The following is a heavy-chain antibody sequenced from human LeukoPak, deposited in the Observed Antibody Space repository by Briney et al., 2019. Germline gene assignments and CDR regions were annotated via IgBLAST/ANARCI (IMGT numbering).Heavy chain of an antibody. CDR2: ITHSGNT. Sequence: PSQTMSLPCAVYGPSLRSTYYGACIRQNTGTRLEGIATITHSGNTIYISSLESRLTISLDTSKRHFSLRLTSVTAADTAVYYCARIDAPVATCDYWGLGTLVAVSS. V-gene: IGHV4-38-2*01. J-gene: IGHJ4*02. D-gene: IGHD2-15*01. CDR1: GPSLRSTYY. CDR3: ARIDAPVATCDY.